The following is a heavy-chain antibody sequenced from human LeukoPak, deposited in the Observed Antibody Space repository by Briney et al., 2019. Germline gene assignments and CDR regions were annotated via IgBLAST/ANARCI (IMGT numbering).Heavy chain of an antibody. V-gene: IGHV4-34*01. Sequence: SETLSLTCAVYGGSFSGSIWSWIRQPPGKGLEWIGEIYNSGSTIYNPSLKSRVTISVDTSKNQFSLNLISVTAADTAVYYCVRAYDYWGQGTLVTVSS. J-gene: IGHJ4*02. CDR1: GGSFSGSI. CDR2: IYNSGST. CDR3: VRAYDY.